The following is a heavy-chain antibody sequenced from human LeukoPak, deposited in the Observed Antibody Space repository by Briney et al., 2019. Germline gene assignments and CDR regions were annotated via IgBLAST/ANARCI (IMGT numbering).Heavy chain of an antibody. CDR2: ISSSSSYI. D-gene: IGHD1-26*01. J-gene: IGHJ3*02. Sequence: GGSLRLSCAASGFTFSSYSMNWVRQAPGKGLEWVSSISSSSSYIYCADSVKGRFTISRDNAKNSLYLQMNSLRAEDTAVYYCARDGNDAFDIWGQGTMVTVSS. V-gene: IGHV3-21*01. CDR1: GFTFSSYS. CDR3: ARDGNDAFDI.